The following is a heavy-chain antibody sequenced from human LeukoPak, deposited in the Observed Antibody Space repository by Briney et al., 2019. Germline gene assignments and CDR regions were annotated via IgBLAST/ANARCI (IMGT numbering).Heavy chain of an antibody. J-gene: IGHJ4*02. CDR3: VRQKGH. CDR1: GYSFNRYW. Sequence: GESLKISCKASGYSFNRYWIAWVRQMPGKGLEWMGSIYPGDFDIRYSPSFQGQVIISVDKSINITYLQWTSLKASDTAIYYCVRQKGHWDQGTLVTVSS. CDR2: IYPGDFDI. V-gene: IGHV5-51*01.